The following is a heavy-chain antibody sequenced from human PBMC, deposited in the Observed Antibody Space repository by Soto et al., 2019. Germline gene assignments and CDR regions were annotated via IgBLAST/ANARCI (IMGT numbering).Heavy chain of an antibody. CDR3: ARDLGYYDSTGYFDS. D-gene: IGHD3-22*01. Sequence: PGGSLRLSCAASRFTFSDYSMNWVRQAPGKGLEWVSYISSRTSRVYYADSVKGRFTISRDNGKNSLFLQMNSVSDEDTAVYYCARDLGYYDSTGYFDSWGQGTLVTVSS. J-gene: IGHJ4*02. CDR2: ISSRTSRV. V-gene: IGHV3-48*02. CDR1: RFTFSDYS.